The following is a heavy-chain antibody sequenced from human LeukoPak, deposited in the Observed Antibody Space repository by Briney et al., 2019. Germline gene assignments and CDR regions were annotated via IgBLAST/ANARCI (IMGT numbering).Heavy chain of an antibody. CDR1: GFTFSNYW. CDR3: ASASSHRIAAGGDY. Sequence: GVLRLSCAASGFTFSNYWMHWVRQAPGKGLVWVSRINSDGSSRNYADSVKGRFTIPRDNAKNTLYLQMNSLRAEDTAVYYCASASSHRIAAGGDYWGQGTLVTVSS. D-gene: IGHD6-13*01. V-gene: IGHV3-74*01. J-gene: IGHJ4*02. CDR2: INSDGSSR.